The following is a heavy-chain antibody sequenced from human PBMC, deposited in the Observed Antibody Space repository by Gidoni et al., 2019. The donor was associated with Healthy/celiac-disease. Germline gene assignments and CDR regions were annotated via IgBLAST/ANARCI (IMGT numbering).Heavy chain of an antibody. CDR2: ISGSGGST. D-gene: IGHD3-10*01. V-gene: IGHV3-23*01. CDR1: GFTFSSYA. CDR3: AKTFTMVRGKANWFDP. Sequence: EVQLLESGGGLVQPGGSLRLSCAASGFTFSSYAMSWVRQAPGKGLEWVSAISGSGGSTYYADSVKGRFTISRDNSKNTLYLQMNSLRAEDTAVYYCAKTFTMVRGKANWFDPWGQGTLVTVSS. J-gene: IGHJ5*02.